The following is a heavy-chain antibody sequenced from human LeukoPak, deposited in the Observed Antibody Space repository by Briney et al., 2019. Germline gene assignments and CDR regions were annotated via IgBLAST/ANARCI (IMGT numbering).Heavy chain of an antibody. J-gene: IGHJ6*02. V-gene: IGHV4-59*01. D-gene: IGHD6-13*01. CDR1: GGSISSYY. CDR3: ARVPGYSSSWSYYYYYGMDV. Sequence: PSETLSLTCTVSGGSISSYYWSWIRQPPGKGLEWIGYIYYSGSTNYNPPLKSRVTISVDTSKNQFSLKLSSVTAADTAVYYCARVPGYSSSWSYYYYYGMDVWGQGTTVTVSS. CDR2: IYYSGST.